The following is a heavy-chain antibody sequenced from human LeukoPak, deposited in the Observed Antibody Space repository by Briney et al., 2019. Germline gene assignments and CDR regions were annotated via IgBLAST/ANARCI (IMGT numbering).Heavy chain of an antibody. Sequence: GSLRLSCEASGFTFSTYTMNWVRQAPGKGLEWLSYINFDGTTMYYADSVRGRFTISRDNAKNSLYLQMNSLRGEDTAVYYCAKDHVWGFGYYFDDWGQGTLVTVSS. V-gene: IGHV3-48*01. CDR3: AKDHVWGFGYYFDD. J-gene: IGHJ4*02. CDR2: INFDGTTM. CDR1: GFTFSTYT. D-gene: IGHD3-16*01.